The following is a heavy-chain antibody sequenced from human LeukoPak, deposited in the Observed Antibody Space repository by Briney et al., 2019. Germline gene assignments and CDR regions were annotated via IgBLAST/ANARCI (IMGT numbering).Heavy chain of an antibody. V-gene: IGHV4-34*01. CDR2: INHSGST. Sequence: PSETLSLTCAVYGGSFSGYYWSLIRQPPGKGLEWIGEINHSGSTNYNPSLKSRVTISVDTSKNQFSLKLSSVTAADTAVYYCARALPPRGYSGYGVDYWGQGTLVTVSS. D-gene: IGHD5-12*01. CDR3: ARALPPRGYSGYGVDY. CDR1: GGSFSGYY. J-gene: IGHJ4*02.